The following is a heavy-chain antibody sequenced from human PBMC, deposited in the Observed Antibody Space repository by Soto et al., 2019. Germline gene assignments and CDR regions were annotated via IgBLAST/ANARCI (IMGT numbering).Heavy chain of an antibody. CDR3: AKAGALWFGELLTDY. V-gene: IGHV3-23*01. CDR1: GFAFSSYA. D-gene: IGHD3-10*01. CDR2: ISGSGDST. J-gene: IGHJ4*02. Sequence: PGGSLRLSCAASGFAFSSYAMTWVRQAPGKGLEWVSAISGSGDSTYFADSVKGRFTISRDNSKNTLYLQMNSLRAEDTAVYYCAKAGALWFGELLTDYWGQGTLVTSPQ.